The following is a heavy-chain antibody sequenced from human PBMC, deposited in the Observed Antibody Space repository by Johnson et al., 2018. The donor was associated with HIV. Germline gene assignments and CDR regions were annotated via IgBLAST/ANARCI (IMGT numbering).Heavy chain of an antibody. D-gene: IGHD2-2*01. V-gene: IGHV3-33*01. CDR1: GFTFSTYG. J-gene: IGHJ3*02. Sequence: QVQLVESGGGLVQPGGSLRLSCAASGFTFSTYGMHWVRQAPGKGLEWVAVIWFDGSNKYYADSVKGRFTISRDNSKNTLYLQMNSLRAEDTAVYYCARDGGIGSTREDAFDIWGQGTMVIVSS. CDR2: IWFDGSNK. CDR3: ARDGGIGSTREDAFDI.